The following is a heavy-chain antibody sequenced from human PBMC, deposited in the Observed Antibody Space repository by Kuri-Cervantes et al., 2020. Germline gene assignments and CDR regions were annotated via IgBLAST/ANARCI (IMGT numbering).Heavy chain of an antibody. CDR1: GVSISTSN. CDR3: ARGYFDSSGYINPFDI. D-gene: IGHD3-22*01. Sequence: GSLRLSCSVSGVSISTSNWSWIRQTPGRGLEWIGYIHHTGSTNYNPSLKSRVTISVDTSKNQSSMRLSSVAAADTAVYYCARGYFDSSGYINPFDIWGQGTMVTVSS. J-gene: IGHJ3*02. V-gene: IGHV4-59*13. CDR2: IHHTGST.